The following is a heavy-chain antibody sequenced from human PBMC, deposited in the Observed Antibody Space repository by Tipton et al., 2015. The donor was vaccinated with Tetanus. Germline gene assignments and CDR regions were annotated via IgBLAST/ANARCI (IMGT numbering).Heavy chain of an antibody. CDR1: GGFISSYNYY. J-gene: IGHJ3*02. Sequence: TLSLTCTVSGGFISSYNYYWGWIRQAPGKGLEWIGSIYYSGSAYYNPSLRSRVTMSVDTSKMQFSLKLASVTAADTAVYYCARLSSSSNDAHAFDIWGQGTMVTVSS. V-gene: IGHV4-39*01. D-gene: IGHD6-19*01. CDR3: ARLSSSSNDAHAFDI. CDR2: IYYSGSA.